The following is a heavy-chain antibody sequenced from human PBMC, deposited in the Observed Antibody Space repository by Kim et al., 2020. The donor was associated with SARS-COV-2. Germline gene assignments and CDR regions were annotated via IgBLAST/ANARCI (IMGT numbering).Heavy chain of an antibody. CDR2: IYYCGRT. V-gene: IGHV4-59*01. J-gene: IGHJ6*02. CDR3: ARGEGSIAVAGPFYYYGMDV. Sequence: SETLSLTCTVSGGSISSYYWSWLRQRQGKGLECIGHIYYCGRTNYNHSLKSRVTISVDTSKNQFSLKLSSVTAADTAVYYCARGEGSIAVAGPFYYYGMDVWGQGTTVTVSS. CDR1: GGSISSYY. D-gene: IGHD6-19*01.